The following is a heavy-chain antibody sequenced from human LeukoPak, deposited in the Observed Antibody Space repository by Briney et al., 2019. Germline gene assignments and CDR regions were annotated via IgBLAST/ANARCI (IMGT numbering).Heavy chain of an antibody. CDR3: ASGVRSTSCYDP. D-gene: IGHD2-2*01. V-gene: IGHV4-59*06. J-gene: IGHJ5*02. CDR2: IYYSGST. CDR1: GGSINSFY. Sequence: PSETLSLTCTVSGGSINSFYWTWIRQPPGKGLEWIGYIYYSGSTYYNPSLKSRVTISVDTSKNQFSLKLSSVTAADTAVYYCASGVRSTSCYDPWGQGTLVTVSS.